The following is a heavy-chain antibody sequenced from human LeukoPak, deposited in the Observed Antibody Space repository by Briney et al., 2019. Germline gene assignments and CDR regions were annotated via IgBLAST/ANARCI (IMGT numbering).Heavy chain of an antibody. CDR3: ASVGLGYCSSTSCYRYYYYYMDV. CDR2: IKQDGSEK. D-gene: IGHD2-2*01. Sequence: PGGSLRLSCAASGFTFSSYWMSWVRQAPGKGLEWVANIKQDGSEKYYVDSVKGRFTISRDNAKNSLYLQMNSLRAEDTAVYYCASVGLGYCSSTSCYRYYYYYMDVWGKGTTVTISS. CDR1: GFTFSSYW. V-gene: IGHV3-7*01. J-gene: IGHJ6*03.